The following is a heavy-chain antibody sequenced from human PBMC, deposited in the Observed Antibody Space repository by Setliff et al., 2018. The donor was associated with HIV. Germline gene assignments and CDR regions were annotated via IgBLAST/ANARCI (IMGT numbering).Heavy chain of an antibody. CDR3: ARGALLAVFDFDH. Sequence: PAASVKVSCKAFGYTFTTYSLHWVRQAPGQSLEWMGWINVGKGDTKYSQEFQGRITITTDTSANTGYMELSSLRSDDTAVYFCARGALLAVFDFDHWGHGTLVTVSS. V-gene: IGHV1-3*01. D-gene: IGHD3-10*01. CDR1: GYTFTTYS. J-gene: IGHJ4*01. CDR2: INVGKGDT.